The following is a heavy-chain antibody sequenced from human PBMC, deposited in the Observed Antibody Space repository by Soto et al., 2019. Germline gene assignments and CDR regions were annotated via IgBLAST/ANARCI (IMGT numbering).Heavy chain of an antibody. Sequence: QVQLVQSGAEVKKPGASVKVSCKASGYTFTSYYMHWVRQAPGQGLEWMGIINPSGGSTSYAQKFQGGVTMTRDTSTSTVYMELSSLRSEDTAVYYCAREGGSYGDYSKGYFDLWGRGTLVTVSS. D-gene: IGHD4-17*01. CDR2: INPSGGST. J-gene: IGHJ2*01. V-gene: IGHV1-46*01. CDR1: GYTFTSYY. CDR3: AREGGSYGDYSKGYFDL.